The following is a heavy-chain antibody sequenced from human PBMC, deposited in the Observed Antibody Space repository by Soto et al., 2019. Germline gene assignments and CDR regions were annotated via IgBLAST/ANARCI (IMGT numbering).Heavy chain of an antibody. Sequence: GGSLRLSXAASGFTFSSYGMHWVRQAPGKGLEWVAVILYDGSKEYYADSMKGRFTISRDNSKNTLYLQMDSLRAEDTAVYYCAKDRGALRWSEEHYYFDYWGQGALVTVSS. CDR2: ILYDGSKE. V-gene: IGHV3-30*18. CDR3: AKDRGALRWSEEHYYFDY. CDR1: GFTFSSYG. J-gene: IGHJ4*02. D-gene: IGHD4-17*01.